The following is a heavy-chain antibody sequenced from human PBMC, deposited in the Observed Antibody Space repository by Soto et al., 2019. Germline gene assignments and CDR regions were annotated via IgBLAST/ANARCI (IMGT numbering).Heavy chain of an antibody. J-gene: IGHJ4*02. CDR1: GYTFTSYA. CDR3: ARVGVVLWTETVYPLDY. V-gene: IGHV1-3*01. D-gene: IGHD1-1*01. Sequence: GASVKVSCKASGYTFTSYAMHWVRQAPGQRLEWMGWINAGNGNTKYSQKFQGRVTITRDTSASTAYMELSSLRSEDTAVYYCARVGVVLWTETVYPLDYWGQGTLVTVSS. CDR2: INAGNGNT.